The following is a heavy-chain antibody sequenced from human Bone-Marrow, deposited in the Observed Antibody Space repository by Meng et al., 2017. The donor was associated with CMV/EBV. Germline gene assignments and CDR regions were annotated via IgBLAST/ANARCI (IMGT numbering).Heavy chain of an antibody. CDR3: ARDPFSRVGIDF. D-gene: IGHD2-15*01. CDR2: ISAYNGET. V-gene: IGHV1-18*01. CDR1: GYTFTSYG. Sequence: ASVKVSCKASGYTFTSYGIAWVRQAPGQGLEWMGWISAYNGETNYAQDFQGRVTMTTDTPTTTVYMELRSLRSDDTAVYYCARDPFSRVGIDFWGQGTRVTVSS. J-gene: IGHJ4*02.